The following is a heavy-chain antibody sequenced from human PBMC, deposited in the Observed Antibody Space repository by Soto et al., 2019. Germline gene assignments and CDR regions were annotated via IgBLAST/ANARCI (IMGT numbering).Heavy chain of an antibody. V-gene: IGHV1-8*01. CDR1: GYTFTSYD. Sequence: QVQLVQSGAEVQKPGASVKVSCKASGYTFTSYDINWVRQATGQGLEWMGWMNPNSGNTGYAQKFQGRVTMTRNTSISTAYMELSSLRSEDTAVYYCARGRRGSIAARRGSGWFDPWGQGTLVTVSS. CDR3: ARGRRGSIAARRGSGWFDP. D-gene: IGHD6-6*01. J-gene: IGHJ5*02. CDR2: MNPNSGNT.